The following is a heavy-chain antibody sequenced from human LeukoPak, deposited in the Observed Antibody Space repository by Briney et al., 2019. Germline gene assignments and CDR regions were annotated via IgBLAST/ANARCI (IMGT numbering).Heavy chain of an antibody. V-gene: IGHV4-59*01. CDR2: IYYSGTT. CDR3: ARGPYYFDY. CDR1: GGSNSNYY. J-gene: IGHJ4*02. Sequence: SETLSLTCTVSGGSNSNYYWSWIRQPPGKGLEWIGYIYYSGTTNYNPSLKSRVTISVDTSKNQFSLKLSSVTAADTALYYCARGPYYFDYWGQGTLVTVSS.